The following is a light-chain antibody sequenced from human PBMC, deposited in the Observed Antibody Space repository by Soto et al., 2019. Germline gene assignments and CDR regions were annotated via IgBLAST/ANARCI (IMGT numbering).Light chain of an antibody. J-gene: IGKJ4*01. Sequence: DIVMTQSPDSLAVSLGERATMNCNCSRSVLYKSNNKNHLAWYQQKPGQPTQLIIYWASTRESGVLERFSGSGSRTDFTLTISRLEAEDVAFYWCQQYFDVPFTFGEGTKVEI. CDR1: RSVLYKSNNKNH. CDR2: WAS. CDR3: QQYFDVPFT. V-gene: IGKV4-1*01.